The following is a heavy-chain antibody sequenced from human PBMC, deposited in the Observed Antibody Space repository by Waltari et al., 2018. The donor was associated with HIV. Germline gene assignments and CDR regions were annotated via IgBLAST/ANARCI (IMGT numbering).Heavy chain of an antibody. V-gene: IGHV1-3*05. Sequence: QVQLVQSGAEEKKPGDSVKVSCKASGYTFTRHAMHWVRKAPGQRLEWMGWISTGSGNTRYSQKFQGRVTITKDTSASTAYMELSTLRSEDTAVYYCARDWGWAGDYWGQGTLVTVS. CDR1: GYTFTRHA. D-gene: IGHD6-19*01. J-gene: IGHJ4*02. CDR3: ARDWGWAGDY. CDR2: ISTGSGNT.